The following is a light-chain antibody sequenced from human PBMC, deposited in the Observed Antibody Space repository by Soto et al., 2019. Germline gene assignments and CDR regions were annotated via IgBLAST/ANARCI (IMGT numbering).Light chain of an antibody. CDR1: ISNIGGNS. V-gene: IGLV1-51*01. Sequence: SVLRPPASVSAAPGQKYTISCSGSISNIGGNSVSWYQQLPGTAPKLLIYDDNKRPSGIPDRFYGSKSGTSATLGITGFQTGDEADYYCGSWDSSLSAYVFGTGTTVTV. CDR2: DDN. CDR3: GSWDSSLSAYV. J-gene: IGLJ1*01.